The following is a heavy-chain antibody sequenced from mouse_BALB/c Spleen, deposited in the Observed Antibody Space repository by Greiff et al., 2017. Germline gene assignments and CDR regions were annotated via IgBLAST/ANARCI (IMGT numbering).Heavy chain of an antibody. CDR2: ISYDGSN. D-gene: IGHD2-10*02. V-gene: IGHV3-6*02. J-gene: IGHJ4*01. Sequence: DVQLQESGPGLVKPSQSLSLTCSVTGYSITSGYYWNWIRQFPGNKLEWMGYISYDGSNNYNPSLKNRISITRDTSKNQFFLKLNSVTTEDTATYYCAREYGNYDAMDDWGQGTSVTVSS. CDR3: AREYGNYDAMDD. CDR1: GYSITSGYY.